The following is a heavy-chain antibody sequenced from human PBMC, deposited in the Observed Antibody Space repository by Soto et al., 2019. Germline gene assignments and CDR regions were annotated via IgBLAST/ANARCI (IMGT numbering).Heavy chain of an antibody. D-gene: IGHD4-17*01. CDR1: GGSISSSSYY. Sequence: PSETLSLTCTVSGGSISSSSYYWGWIRQPPGKGLEWIGSIYYSGSTYYNPSLKSRVTISVDTSKNQFSLKLSSVTAADTAVYYCARQGTVTPYDYWGQGTLVTV. CDR2: IYYSGST. J-gene: IGHJ4*02. CDR3: ARQGTVTPYDY. V-gene: IGHV4-39*01.